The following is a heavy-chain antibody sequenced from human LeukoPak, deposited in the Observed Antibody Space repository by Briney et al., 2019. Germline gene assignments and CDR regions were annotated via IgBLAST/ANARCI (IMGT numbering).Heavy chain of an antibody. J-gene: IGHJ4*02. CDR3: ARGEAPEDK. CDR1: GYTFTGYY. Sequence: ASVTVSCKASGYTFTGYYIRWVRQAPGQGLEWLGWINAHTGDTYHAQEFQGRVTMTSDASVNTAYLQLSRLKSDDTAIYYCARGEAPEDKWGQGTLVTVPS. V-gene: IGHV1-2*02. CDR2: INAHTGDT.